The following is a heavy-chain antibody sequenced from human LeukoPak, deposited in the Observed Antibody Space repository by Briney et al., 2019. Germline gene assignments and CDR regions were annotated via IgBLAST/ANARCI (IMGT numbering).Heavy chain of an antibody. CDR1: GFTFSPYS. V-gene: IGHV3-21*01. D-gene: IGHD3-22*01. J-gene: IGHJ4*02. Sequence: GGSLRLSCAASGFTFSPYSMNWVRQAPGKGLQWVSSLSGSSFYIYYADSVKGRFNISRDNAKNSLYLQMNSLRAEDTAVYYCARDPPYYDNSGYYYDYWGQGTLVTVSS. CDR3: ARDPPYYDNSGYYYDY. CDR2: LSGSSFYI.